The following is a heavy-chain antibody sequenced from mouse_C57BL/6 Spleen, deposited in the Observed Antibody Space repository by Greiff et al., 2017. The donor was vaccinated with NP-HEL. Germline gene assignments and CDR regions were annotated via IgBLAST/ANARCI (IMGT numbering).Heavy chain of an antibody. CDR3: ARYYYGPYAMDY. D-gene: IGHD1-1*01. CDR2: ISYDGSN. V-gene: IGHV3-6*01. J-gene: IGHJ4*01. Sequence: EVKLQESGPGLVKPSQSLSLTCSVTGYSITSGYYWNWIRQFPGNKLEWMGYISYDGSNNYNPSLKNRISITRDTSKSQFFLKLNSVTTEDTATYYCARYYYGPYAMDYWGQGTSVTVSS. CDR1: GYSITSGYY.